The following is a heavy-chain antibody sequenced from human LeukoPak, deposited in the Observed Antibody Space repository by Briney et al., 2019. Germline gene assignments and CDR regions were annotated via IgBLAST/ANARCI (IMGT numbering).Heavy chain of an antibody. Sequence: GGSLRLSCTASGFTFGDYAMSWFRQAPGKGLEWVGFIRSKAYGGTTEYAASVKGRFTISRDDSKSIAYLQMNSLKTEDTAVYYCTRAVEAAMVEPFDYWGQGTLVTVSS. CDR2: IRSKAYGGTT. CDR3: TRAVEAAMVEPFDY. V-gene: IGHV3-49*03. CDR1: GFTFGDYA. D-gene: IGHD5-18*01. J-gene: IGHJ4*02.